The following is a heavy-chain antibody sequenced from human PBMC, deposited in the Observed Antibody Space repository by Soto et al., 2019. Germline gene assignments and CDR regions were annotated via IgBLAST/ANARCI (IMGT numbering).Heavy chain of an antibody. J-gene: IGHJ4*02. D-gene: IGHD3-3*02. Sequence: XSVKVSCKASGGTFTSYGFNWGRRAPGQWLEWMGWIXGYNGXTQYAQKFQVRXXMTIDTPXXTAYMELRSLRSEDTAVYYCARGTIFGMVSLDYWGQGTLVTVSS. V-gene: IGHV1-18*01. CDR1: GGTFTSYG. CDR3: ARGTIFGMVSLDY. CDR2: IXGYNGXT.